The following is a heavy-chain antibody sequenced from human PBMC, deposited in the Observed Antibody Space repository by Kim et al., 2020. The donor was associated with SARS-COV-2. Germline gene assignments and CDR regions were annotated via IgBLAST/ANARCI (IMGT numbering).Heavy chain of an antibody. D-gene: IGHD2-21*01. V-gene: IGHV4-39*01. Sequence: SETLSLTCTVSGGSISSSSYYWGWIRQPPGKGLEWIGSIYYSGSTYYNPSRKSRVTISVDTSKNQFSLKLSSVTAADTAVYYCARHNREVIPFDIWGQGTMVTVSS. J-gene: IGHJ3*02. CDR3: ARHNREVIPFDI. CDR1: GGSISSSSYY. CDR2: IYYSGST.